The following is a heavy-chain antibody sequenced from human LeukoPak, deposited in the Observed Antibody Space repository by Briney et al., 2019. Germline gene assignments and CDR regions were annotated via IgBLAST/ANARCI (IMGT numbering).Heavy chain of an antibody. V-gene: IGHV3-30*18. CDR1: GFTFSSYG. D-gene: IGHD6-13*01. CDR2: ISYDGSNK. Sequence: GGSLRLSCAASGFTFSSYGMHWVRQAPGKGLEWVAVISYDGSNKYYADSVKGRFTISRDNSKNTLYLQMNSLRAEDTAVYCCAKGGDDVYSSSFRGNWFDPWGQGTLVTVSS. J-gene: IGHJ5*02. CDR3: AKGGDDVYSSSFRGNWFDP.